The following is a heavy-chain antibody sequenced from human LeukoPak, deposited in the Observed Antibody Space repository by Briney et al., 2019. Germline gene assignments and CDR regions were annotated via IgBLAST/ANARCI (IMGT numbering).Heavy chain of an antibody. Sequence: GGSLRLSCAASGFTFSSYEMNWVRQAPGKGLEWVSYISSSGSTIYYADSVKGRFTISRDNAKNSLYLQMNSLRAEDTAVYYCARDHGRGTMIVAIGSFDIWGQGTLVTVSS. J-gene: IGHJ4*02. CDR3: ARDHGRGTMIVAIGSFDI. D-gene: IGHD3-22*01. CDR1: GFTFSSYE. CDR2: ISSSGSTI. V-gene: IGHV3-48*03.